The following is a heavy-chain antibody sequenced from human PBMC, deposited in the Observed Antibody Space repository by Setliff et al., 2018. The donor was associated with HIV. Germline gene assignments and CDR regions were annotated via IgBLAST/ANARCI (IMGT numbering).Heavy chain of an antibody. V-gene: IGHV4-39*01. Sequence: LSLTCTVSSGSVSRSDYYWGWIRQTPGKGLEWIGSIYWSGLTFYNPSLKSRVTISVDTSKNQFSLRLTSVTASDTAVYYCARAAAGNTGPFDLWGQGSPVTVSS. D-gene: IGHD4-17*01. J-gene: IGHJ4*02. CDR3: ARAAAGNTGPFDL. CDR2: IYWSGLT. CDR1: SGSVSRSDYY.